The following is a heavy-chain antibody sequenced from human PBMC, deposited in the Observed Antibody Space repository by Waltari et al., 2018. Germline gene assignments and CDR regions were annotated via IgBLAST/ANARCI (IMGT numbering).Heavy chain of an antibody. CDR3: ARGEAVAGP. CDR1: GYTFPSYA. J-gene: IGHJ5*02. Sequence: QAQLVQSGAEVKKPGASVKVSCTASGYTFPSYAIRWVRPAPGQGLEWMGGIIPIFGAANYAQKFQGRVTITADKSTSTAYMELSSLRSEDTAVYYCARGEAVAGPWGQGTLVTVSS. V-gene: IGHV1-69*06. D-gene: IGHD6-19*01. CDR2: IIPIFGAA.